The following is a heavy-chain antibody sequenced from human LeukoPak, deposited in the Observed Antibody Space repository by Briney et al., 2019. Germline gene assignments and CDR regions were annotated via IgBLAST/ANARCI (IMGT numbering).Heavy chain of an antibody. CDR3: ASLTGLYP. J-gene: IGHJ2*01. CDR1: GLSVSTNY. D-gene: IGHD7-27*01. V-gene: IGHV3-53*01. CDR2: LYSSGSA. Sequence: PGGSLRLSCAASGLSVSTNYMMWVRQAPGKGLECVSILYSSGSAYYADSVKGRFIISRDNSENTLYLQMNSLSAEDTAVYYCASLTGLYPWGRGTTVSVSS.